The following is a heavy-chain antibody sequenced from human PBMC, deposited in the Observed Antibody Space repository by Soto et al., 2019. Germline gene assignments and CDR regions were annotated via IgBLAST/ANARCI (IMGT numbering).Heavy chain of an antibody. CDR1: GYTFTSYG. J-gene: IGHJ4*02. CDR2: ISAYNGNT. Sequence: ASVKVSCKASGYTFTSYGISWVRQAPGQGLEWMGWISAYNGNTNYAQKLQGRVTMTTDTSTSTAYKELRSLRSDDTAVYYCARTEEYSSSWYYFDYWGQGTLVTVSS. D-gene: IGHD6-13*01. CDR3: ARTEEYSSSWYYFDY. V-gene: IGHV1-18*01.